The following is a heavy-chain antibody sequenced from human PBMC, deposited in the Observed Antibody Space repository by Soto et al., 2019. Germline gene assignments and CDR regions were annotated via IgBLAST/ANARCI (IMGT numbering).Heavy chain of an antibody. CDR3: ARTDYGDYVRGAFDI. J-gene: IGHJ3*02. Sequence: EVQLVESGGGLVKPGGSLRLSCAASGFTFSSHNMNWVRQAPGNGLEWVSCISGSSSYIFYADSVKGRFTISRDNAKNSLYLQMNSLRVEDTAVYYCARTDYGDYVRGAFDIWGQGTMVTVSS. CDR2: ISGSSSYI. CDR1: GFTFSSHN. V-gene: IGHV3-21*01. D-gene: IGHD4-17*01.